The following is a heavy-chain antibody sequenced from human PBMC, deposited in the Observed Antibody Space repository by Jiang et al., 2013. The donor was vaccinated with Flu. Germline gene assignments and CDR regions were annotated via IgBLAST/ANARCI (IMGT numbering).Heavy chain of an antibody. V-gene: IGHV4-59*01. CDR1: GGPFRNNY. D-gene: IGHD3-16*01. Sequence: LVKPSETLSLTCSVSGGPFRNNYWSWIQQSPEKGLEWIGYRHHKGETNYNPSLQNRVTISLDESKYQFSLNLTSVTAADTAVYYCVRDFVGASDVFDIWGQGAEVTVSS. CDR2: RHHKGET. J-gene: IGHJ3*02. CDR3: VRDFVGASDVFDI.